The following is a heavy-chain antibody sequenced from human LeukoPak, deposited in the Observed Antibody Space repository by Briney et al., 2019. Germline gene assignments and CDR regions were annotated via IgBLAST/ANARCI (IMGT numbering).Heavy chain of an antibody. V-gene: IGHV1-2*04. D-gene: IGHD2-15*01. CDR3: ARGSIVVVVAALYNWFDP. CDR2: INPNSGGT. Sequence: ASVKVSCKASGYTFTGYYINWVRQAPGQGLEWMGWINPNSGGTDYVQKFQGWVTMTRDKAINTSYLELSRLRSEDTAVYYCARGSIVVVVAALYNWFDPWGQGTLVTVSS. J-gene: IGHJ5*02. CDR1: GYTFTGYY.